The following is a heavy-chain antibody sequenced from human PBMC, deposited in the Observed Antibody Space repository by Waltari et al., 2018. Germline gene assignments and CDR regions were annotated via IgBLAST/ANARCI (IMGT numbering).Heavy chain of an antibody. D-gene: IGHD3-10*01. J-gene: IGHJ4*02. CDR3: ARDSPTVIRGVKDY. Sequence: EVQLVESGGGLVQPGGSRRLSCVASGFSFSSCEMNWVRQAPGKGLEWISYIGSSGRTTYYAGSVKGRFAISRDNAKNSLYLQMNSLTGDDTAVYYCARDSPTVIRGVKDYWGQGTLVSVSS. CDR1: GFSFSSCE. CDR2: IGSSGRTT. V-gene: IGHV3-48*03.